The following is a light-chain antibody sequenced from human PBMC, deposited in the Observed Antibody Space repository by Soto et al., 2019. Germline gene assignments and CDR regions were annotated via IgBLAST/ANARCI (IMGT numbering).Light chain of an antibody. CDR1: QSISTW. V-gene: IGKV1-5*01. CDR3: QQSNSDSRT. CDR2: DAS. Sequence: DIQMTQSPSTLSASVGDRVTITCRASQSISTWLAWYQQKPGNAPKLLIFDASILESGVPSRFSGSGSGTEFTLTIDTLQLDVFATYYRQQSNSDSRTFGQGTELDIK. J-gene: IGKJ1*01.